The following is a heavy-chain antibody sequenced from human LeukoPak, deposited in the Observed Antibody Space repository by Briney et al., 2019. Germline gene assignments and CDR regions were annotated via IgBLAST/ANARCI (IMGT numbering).Heavy chain of an antibody. CDR1: GFTFSSYG. V-gene: IGHV3-30*18. CDR3: AKDRTPYSSYFDY. CDR2: ISYDGSNK. J-gene: IGHJ4*02. Sequence: GGSLRLSCAASGFTFSSYGMHWVRQAPGKGLEWVAVISYDGSNKYYADSVKGRFTISRDNSKNTLYLQMNSLRAEDTAAYYCAKDRTPYSSYFDYWGQGTLVTVSS. D-gene: IGHD6-13*01.